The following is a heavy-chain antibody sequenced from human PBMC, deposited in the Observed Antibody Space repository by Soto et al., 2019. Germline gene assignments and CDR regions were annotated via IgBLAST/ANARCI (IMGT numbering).Heavy chain of an antibody. V-gene: IGHV3-30*04. J-gene: IGHJ6*02. CDR1: GFTFSSYA. D-gene: IGHD2-15*01. Sequence: VGSLRLSCAASGFTFSSYAMHWVRQAPGKGLEWVAVISYDGRNKYYADSVKGRFTISRDNSKNTLYLEMNSLRVEDTAVYHCVRDTAYCSGGTCYSSHDMDVWGQGTTVTVSS. CDR3: VRDTAYCSGGTCYSSHDMDV. CDR2: ISYDGRNK.